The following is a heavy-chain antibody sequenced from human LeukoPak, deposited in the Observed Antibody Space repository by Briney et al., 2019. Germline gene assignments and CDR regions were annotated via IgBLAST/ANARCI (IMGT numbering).Heavy chain of an antibody. CDR3: ARVDPALGGVDP. V-gene: IGHV3-48*04. CDR2: ISSSSTI. D-gene: IGHD3/OR15-3a*01. CDR1: GFTFSSYS. Sequence: GGSLRLSCAASGFTFSSYSMNWVRQAPGKGLEWVSYISSSSTIYYADSVKGRFTISRDNAKNSLYLQMNSLRAEDTAVYYCARVDPALGGVDPWGQGTLVTVSS. J-gene: IGHJ5*02.